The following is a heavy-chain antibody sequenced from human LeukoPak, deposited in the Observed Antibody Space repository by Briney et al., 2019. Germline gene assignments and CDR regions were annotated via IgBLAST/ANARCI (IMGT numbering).Heavy chain of an antibody. CDR2: INHSGST. CDR1: GGSFSGYY. Sequence: SSETLSLTCAVYGGSFSGYYWGWIRQPPGKGLEWIGEINHSGSTNYNPSLKSRVTISVDTSKNQFSLKLSSVTAADTAVYYCASSLAAAGPDYWGQGTLVTVSS. J-gene: IGHJ4*02. D-gene: IGHD6-13*01. V-gene: IGHV4-34*01. CDR3: ASSLAAAGPDY.